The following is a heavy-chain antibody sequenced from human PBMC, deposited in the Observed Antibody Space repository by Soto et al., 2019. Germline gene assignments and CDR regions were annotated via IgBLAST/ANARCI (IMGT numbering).Heavy chain of an antibody. CDR2: IYYSGST. CDR3: ARGYAYSSSSGGFDP. J-gene: IGHJ5*02. CDR1: GGSSSSGDYY. D-gene: IGHD6-6*01. Sequence: SETRSVTGTVSGGSSSSGDYYWSWIRQPPGKGLEWIGYIYYSGSTYYNPSLKSRVTISVDTSKNQFSLKLSSVTAADTAVYYCARGYAYSSSSGGFDPWGQGTLVPVSS. V-gene: IGHV4-30-4*01.